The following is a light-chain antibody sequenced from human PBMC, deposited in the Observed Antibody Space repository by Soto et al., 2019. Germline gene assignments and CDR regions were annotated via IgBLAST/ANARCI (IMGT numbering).Light chain of an antibody. V-gene: IGLV2-14*01. J-gene: IGLJ1*01. CDR1: SSEVGSYNY. CDR3: SSYTTSSTYV. Sequence: QSVLTQPASVSGSPGQSITLSCTGTSSEVGSYNYVSWYQQHPGKAPKVMIYDVSNRPSGVSYRFSGSKSGNTASLTISGLQAEDEADYYCSSYTTSSTYVFVTGTKVTVL. CDR2: DVS.